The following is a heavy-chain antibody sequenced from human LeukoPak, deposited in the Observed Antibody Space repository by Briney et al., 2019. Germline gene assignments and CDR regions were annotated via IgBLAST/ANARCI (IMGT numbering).Heavy chain of an antibody. Sequence: PGGSLRLSCAASGFTFSSYEMNWVRQPPGKGLEWIGSIYYSGSTYYNPSLKSRVTISVDTSKNQFSLKLSSVTAADTAVYYCATSGPIYYGSGSYYNYFDYWGQGTLVTVSS. CDR3: ATSGPIYYGSGSYYNYFDY. CDR1: GFTFSSYE. D-gene: IGHD3-10*01. J-gene: IGHJ4*02. V-gene: IGHV4-39*07. CDR2: IYYSGST.